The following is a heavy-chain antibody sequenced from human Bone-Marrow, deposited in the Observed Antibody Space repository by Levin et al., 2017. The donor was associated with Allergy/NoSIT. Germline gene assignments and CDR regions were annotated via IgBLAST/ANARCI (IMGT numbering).Heavy chain of an antibody. Sequence: SQTLSLTCTVSGGSISSYYWSWIRQPPGKGLEWIGYIYYSGSTNYNPSLKSRVTISVDTSKNQFSLKLSSVTAADTAVYYCARVWSGYCSGGSCYYFDYWGQGTLVTVSS. J-gene: IGHJ4*02. CDR2: IYYSGST. D-gene: IGHD2-15*01. V-gene: IGHV4-59*01. CDR3: ARVWSGYCSGGSCYYFDY. CDR1: GGSISSYY.